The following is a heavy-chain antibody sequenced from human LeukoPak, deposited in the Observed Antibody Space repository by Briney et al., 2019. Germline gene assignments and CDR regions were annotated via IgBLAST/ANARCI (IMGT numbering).Heavy chain of an antibody. CDR2: INNDGSGT. V-gene: IGHV3-74*03. J-gene: IGHJ4*02. Sequence: GGSLRLSCAASGFTFNTYWMHWVRQVPGKGLLWVSHINNDGSGTKYADSAKGRFTISRDNAKNTLYLQMNSLRAEDTAVYYCVREGNGDPPFDHWGQGTLVTVSS. CDR3: VREGNGDPPFDH. CDR1: GFTFNTYW. D-gene: IGHD4-17*01.